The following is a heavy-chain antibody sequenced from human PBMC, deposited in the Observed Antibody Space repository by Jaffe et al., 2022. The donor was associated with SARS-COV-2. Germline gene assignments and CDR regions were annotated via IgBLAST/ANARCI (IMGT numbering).Heavy chain of an antibody. CDR2: ISSTGGNT. V-gene: IGHV3-23*01. CDR3: AKGPSSWDS. Sequence: QLLESGGGLVQPGGSLRLSCAASGFTFSSSAMSWVRQAPGKGLGWVSAISSTGGNTYYADSVKGRFTISRDNSKNTLYLQMNSLRAEDTAVYYCAKGPSSWDSWGQGTLVTVSS. D-gene: IGHD2-15*01. CDR1: GFTFSSSA. J-gene: IGHJ4*02.